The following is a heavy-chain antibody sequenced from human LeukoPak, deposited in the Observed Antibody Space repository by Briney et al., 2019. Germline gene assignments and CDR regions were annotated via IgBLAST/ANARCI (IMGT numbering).Heavy chain of an antibody. Sequence: GESLKISCKGSGYSFASYWIGWVRQMPGKGLEWMAIIYPGDSDTRYSPSFQGQVTISVDKSISTVYLQWSSLKASDTAMYYCARHEDDFWNLSYKASYFDYWGQGTLVSVSS. V-gene: IGHV5-51*01. D-gene: IGHD3-3*01. CDR1: GYSFASYW. CDR2: IYPGDSDT. J-gene: IGHJ4*02. CDR3: ARHEDDFWNLSYKASYFDY.